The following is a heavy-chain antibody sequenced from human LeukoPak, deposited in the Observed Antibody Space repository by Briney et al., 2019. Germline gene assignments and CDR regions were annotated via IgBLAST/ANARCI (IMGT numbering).Heavy chain of an antibody. D-gene: IGHD1-26*01. J-gene: IGHJ4*02. V-gene: IGHV4-59*01. CDR2: IYYSGST. CDR1: GGSISSYY. Sequence: SETLSLTCTVSGGSISSYYWSWIRQPPGKGLEWIGYIYYSGSTNYNPSLKSRVTISVDTSKNQFSLKLSSVTAADTAVYYCARASGSYYGYYFDYWGQGTLVTVSS. CDR3: ARASGSYYGYYFDY.